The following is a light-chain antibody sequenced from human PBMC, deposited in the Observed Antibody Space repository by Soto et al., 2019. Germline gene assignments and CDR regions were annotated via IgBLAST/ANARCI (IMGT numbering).Light chain of an antibody. V-gene: IGKV3D-15*01. Sequence: EIVMTQSPPTLSVSPGERATLSCRASQSVGSKLAWYQQRPGQAPRLLIYDASNRATGIPARFSGSESGTDFALTISSLQSADFAVYSCQQYGDWPGAFGGGTKVESK. CDR3: QQYGDWPGA. J-gene: IGKJ4*01. CDR2: DAS. CDR1: QSVGSK.